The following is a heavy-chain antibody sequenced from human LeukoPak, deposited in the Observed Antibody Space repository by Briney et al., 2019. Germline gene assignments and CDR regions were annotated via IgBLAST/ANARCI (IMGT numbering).Heavy chain of an antibody. Sequence: GGSLRLSCAASGFTFSTYWMSWVRQAPGKGLEWVANIKEDGSEKYYVDSVKGRFTISRDNAKNSLYLQMNSLRAEDTAVYYCARGGCSGGSCYSRPHGYYYYMDVWGKGTTVTISS. D-gene: IGHD2-15*01. J-gene: IGHJ6*03. V-gene: IGHV3-7*04. CDR1: GFTFSTYW. CDR2: IKEDGSEK. CDR3: ARGGCSGGSCYSRPHGYYYYMDV.